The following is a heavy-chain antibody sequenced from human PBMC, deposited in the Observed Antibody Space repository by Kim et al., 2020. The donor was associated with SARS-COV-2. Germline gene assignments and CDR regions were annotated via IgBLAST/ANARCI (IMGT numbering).Heavy chain of an antibody. CDR1: GFTFTDYW. Sequence: GGSLRLSCAASGFTFTDYWPHWVRQVPGKGLVWVAGINNDGTNTYYADSVQGRFTISRDNSRNTVYLQMNSLGAEDTALYCCTTVFEYWGQGTLVTVSS. CDR2: INNDGTNT. V-gene: IGHV3-74*01. CDR3: TTVFEY. J-gene: IGHJ4*02.